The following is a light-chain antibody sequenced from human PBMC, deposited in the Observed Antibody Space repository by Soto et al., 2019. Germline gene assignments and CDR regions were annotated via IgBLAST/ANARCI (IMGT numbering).Light chain of an antibody. Sequence: QSVLTQPPSVSGAPGQRVTISCTGSSSNIVAGSVVHLYQQLPVTAPKLLIYGNSNLPSAVPDRFSGYKSGTSASLAITGLQAEDEAEYYCPAYDISLSGSVVFGGGTTLTVL. CDR1: SSNIVAGSV. CDR3: PAYDISLSGSVV. V-gene: IGLV1-40*01. CDR2: GNS. J-gene: IGLJ2*01.